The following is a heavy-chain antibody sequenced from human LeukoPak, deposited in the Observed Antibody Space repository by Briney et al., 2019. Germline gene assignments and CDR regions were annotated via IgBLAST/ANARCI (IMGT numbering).Heavy chain of an antibody. CDR1: GYTFTSYA. CDR2: INTNTGNP. D-gene: IGHD3-22*01. CDR3: ARAAKPQYYYDSSGYDGAFDI. J-gene: IGHJ3*02. Sequence: ASVKVSCKASGYTFTSYAMNWVRQAPGQGLEWMGWINTNTGNPTYAQGFTGRFVFSLDTSVSTAYLQISSLKAEDTAVYYCARAAKPQYYYDSSGYDGAFDIWGQGTMVTVSS. V-gene: IGHV7-4-1*02.